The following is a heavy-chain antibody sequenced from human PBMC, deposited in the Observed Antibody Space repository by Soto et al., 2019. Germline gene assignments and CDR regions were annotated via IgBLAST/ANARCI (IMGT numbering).Heavy chain of an antibody. CDR2: IYYSGST. J-gene: IGHJ6*02. D-gene: IGHD2-15*01. CDR1: GGSISSGDYY. Sequence: QVQLQESGPGLVKPSQTLSLTCTVSGGSISSGDYYWSWIRQPPGKGLEWIGYIYYSGSTYYNPSVTTRVPLSVDASKNQFSGKLSSVTAADTAVYYCARAVVAATPCQKSYGMDVWGQGTTVTVSS. V-gene: IGHV4-30-4*01. CDR3: ARAVVAATPCQKSYGMDV.